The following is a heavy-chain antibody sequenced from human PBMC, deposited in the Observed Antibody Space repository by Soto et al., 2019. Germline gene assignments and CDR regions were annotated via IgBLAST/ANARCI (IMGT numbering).Heavy chain of an antibody. Sequence: ASVKVSCKASGGTFSSYAISWVRQAPGQGLEWMGGIIPIFGTANYAQKFQGRVTITADESTSTAYMELSSLRSEDTAVYYCARAVFFGVVIIPQPFDYWGQGTLVTVSS. CDR1: GGTFSSYA. CDR2: IIPIFGTA. D-gene: IGHD3-3*01. CDR3: ARAVFFGVVIIPQPFDY. V-gene: IGHV1-69*13. J-gene: IGHJ4*02.